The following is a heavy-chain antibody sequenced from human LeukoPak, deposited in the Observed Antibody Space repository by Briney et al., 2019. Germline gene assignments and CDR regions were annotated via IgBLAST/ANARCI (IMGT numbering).Heavy chain of an antibody. Sequence: YPSETLSLTCTVSGGSISSSSYYWGWIRQPPGKGLEWIGSIYYSGSTYYNPSLKSRVTISVDTSKNQFSLKLSSVTAADTAVYYCARAFYIAAADWVFDPWGQGTLVTVSS. CDR3: ARAFYIAAADWVFDP. CDR1: GGSISSSSYY. J-gene: IGHJ5*02. V-gene: IGHV4-39*07. CDR2: IYYSGST. D-gene: IGHD6-13*01.